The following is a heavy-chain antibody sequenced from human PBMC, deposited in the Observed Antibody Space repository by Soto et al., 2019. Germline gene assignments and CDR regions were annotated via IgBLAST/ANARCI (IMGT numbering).Heavy chain of an antibody. CDR2: ISFDGRNT. Sequence: GGSLRLSCAASGFTFNNYGMHWVRQAPGKGLEWVVVISFDGRNTDYADSVKGRFTISRDNSKNTLYLQMTSLRAEDTAVYYCAREEGASGSYSMDAFDIWGQGTMVTVSS. V-gene: IGHV3-30*03. CDR1: GFTFNNYG. J-gene: IGHJ3*02. D-gene: IGHD3-10*01. CDR3: AREEGASGSYSMDAFDI.